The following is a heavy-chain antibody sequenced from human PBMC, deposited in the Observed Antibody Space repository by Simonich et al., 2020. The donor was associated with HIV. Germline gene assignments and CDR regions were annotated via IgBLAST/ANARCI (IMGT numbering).Heavy chain of an antibody. CDR1: GGSFSGYY. D-gene: IGHD6-13*01. Sequence: QVQLQQWGAGLLKPSETLSLTCAVYGGSFSGYYWSWVRQPPGKGLEWIGEINHRGSIHYNPSLKSRVTISVDSSKNQFSLKLSSVTAADTAVYYCARRYSSSWDPRGAFDIWGQGTMVTVSS. CDR2: INHRGSI. V-gene: IGHV4-34*01. CDR3: ARRYSSSWDPRGAFDI. J-gene: IGHJ3*02.